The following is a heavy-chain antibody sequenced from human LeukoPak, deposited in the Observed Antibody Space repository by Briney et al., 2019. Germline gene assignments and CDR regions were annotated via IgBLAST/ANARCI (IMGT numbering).Heavy chain of an antibody. CDR3: AREDDTIADNTFDI. D-gene: IGHD6-13*01. V-gene: IGHV4-39*07. CDR2: VHYSGNT. CDR1: GGSISISSSY. Sequence: SETLSLTCTVSGGSISISSSYWGWIRQPPGKGLEWVGSVHYSGNTYNPSLKSRVTISLDTSKNHFSLKVHSVTAADTAVYYCAREDDTIADNTFDIWGQGTVVTVSS. J-gene: IGHJ3*02.